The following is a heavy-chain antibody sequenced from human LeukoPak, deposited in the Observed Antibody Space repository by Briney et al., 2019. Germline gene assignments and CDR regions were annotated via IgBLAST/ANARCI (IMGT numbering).Heavy chain of an antibody. CDR2: IYPSGTT. J-gene: IGHJ4*02. CDR3: AREGSGARPLDY. V-gene: IGHV4-4*07. CDR1: GGSISSYF. D-gene: IGHD6-6*01. Sequence: SETLSLTCNVSGGSISSYFWSWIRQPAGKGLEWIGRIYPSGTTNYNPSLKGRVTMSLNTSTNQISLELSSVTAADTALYYCAREGSGARPLDYWGQGTLVTVSS.